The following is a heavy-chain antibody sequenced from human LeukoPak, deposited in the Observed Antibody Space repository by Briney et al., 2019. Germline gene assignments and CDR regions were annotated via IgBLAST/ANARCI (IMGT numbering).Heavy chain of an antibody. V-gene: IGHV4-61*02. CDR3: TGVRGYGAGAFDI. CDR2: IYTSGST. J-gene: IGHJ3*02. D-gene: IGHD3-22*01. CDR1: GGSINSGSYY. Sequence: SETLSLTCTVSGGSINSGSYYRSWIRQPAGKGLEWIGRIYTSGSTNYNPSLKSRVTMSVDTSKNQFSLKLSSVTAADTAVYYCTGVRGYGAGAFDIWGQGTMVTVSS.